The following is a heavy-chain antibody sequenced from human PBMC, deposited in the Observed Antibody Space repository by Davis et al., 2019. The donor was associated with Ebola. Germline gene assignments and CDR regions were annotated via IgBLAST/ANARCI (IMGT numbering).Heavy chain of an antibody. D-gene: IGHD4-17*01. CDR2: IKQDGSEK. V-gene: IGHV3-7*01. CDR3: ARGGDRFDY. CDR1: GFTFSSYS. Sequence: GGSLRLSCAASGFTFSSYSMNWVRQPPGKGLEWVANIKQDGSEKYYVDSVKGRFTISRDNAKNSLYLQMNSLRAEDTAVYYCARGGDRFDYWGQGTLVTVSS. J-gene: IGHJ4*02.